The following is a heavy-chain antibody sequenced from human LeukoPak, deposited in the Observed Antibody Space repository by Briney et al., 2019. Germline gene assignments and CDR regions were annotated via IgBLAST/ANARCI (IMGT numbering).Heavy chain of an antibody. CDR3: ARVSLSRYCSSTSCFPYYYYGMDV. D-gene: IGHD2-2*01. J-gene: IGHJ6*02. CDR2: IWYDGSNK. CDR1: GFTFSSYG. V-gene: IGHV3-33*08. Sequence: GGSLRLSCAASGFTFSSYGMHWVRQAPGKGLEWVAVIWYDGSNKYYADSVKGRFTISRDNSKNTLYLQMNSLRAEDTAVYYCARVSLSRYCSSTSCFPYYYYGMDVWGQGTTVTVSS.